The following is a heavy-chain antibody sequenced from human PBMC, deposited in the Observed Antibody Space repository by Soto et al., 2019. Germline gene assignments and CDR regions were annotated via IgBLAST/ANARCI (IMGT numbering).Heavy chain of an antibody. CDR1: GFTFSSYG. CDR3: AKNYGGPTPYYYYGMDV. J-gene: IGHJ6*02. D-gene: IGHD3-10*01. CDR2: ISYDGSNK. V-gene: IGHV3-30*18. Sequence: PGGSLRLSCAASGFTFSSYGMHWVRQAPGKGLEWVAVISYDGSNKYYADSVKGRFTISRDNSKNTLYLQMNSLRAEDTAVYYCAKNYGGPTPYYYYGMDVWGQGTTVTVSS.